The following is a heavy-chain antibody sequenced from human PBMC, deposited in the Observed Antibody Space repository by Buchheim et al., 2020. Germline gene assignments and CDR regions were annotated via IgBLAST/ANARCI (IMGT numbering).Heavy chain of an antibody. CDR1: GFTFSSYD. D-gene: IGHD6-25*01. J-gene: IGHJ2*01. V-gene: IGHV3-13*04. CDR3: ARAPLGIAAGKTKRNWYFDL. CDR2: IGTAGDT. Sequence: EVQLVESGGGLVQPGGSLRLSCAASGFTFSSYDMHWVRQATGKGLEWVSAIGTAGDTYYPGSVKGRFTISRANAKNSLYLQMNSLRAGDTAVYYCARAPLGIAAGKTKRNWYFDLWGRGTL.